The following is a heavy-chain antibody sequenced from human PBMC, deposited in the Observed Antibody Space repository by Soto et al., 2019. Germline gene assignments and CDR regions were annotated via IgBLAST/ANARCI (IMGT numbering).Heavy chain of an antibody. V-gene: IGHV3-23*01. CDR1: GFTFSSYA. Sequence: EVQLLESGGGLVQPGGSLRLSCAASGFTFSSYAMSWVRQAPGKGLEWVSAISGSGGSTYYGDSVKGRFTISRDNSKNTLDLQMTSLRADDTAVYYCAKVLEQLWSYGMDVWGQGTTVTVSS. J-gene: IGHJ6*02. D-gene: IGHD5-18*01. CDR2: ISGSGGST. CDR3: AKVLEQLWSYGMDV.